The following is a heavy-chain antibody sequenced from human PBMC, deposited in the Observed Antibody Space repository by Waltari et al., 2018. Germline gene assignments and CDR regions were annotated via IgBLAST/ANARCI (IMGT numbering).Heavy chain of an antibody. CDR1: GGTFSSYA. Sequence: QVQLVQSGAEVKKPGSSVKVSCKASGGTFSSYAISWVRQATGQGLEWMGRIIPIFGTANYAQKFQGRVTITADKSTSTAYMELSSLRSEDTAVYYCARTVQGSYYGRVGWFDPWGQGTLVTVSS. J-gene: IGHJ5*02. D-gene: IGHD1-26*01. CDR2: IIPIFGTA. V-gene: IGHV1-69*08. CDR3: ARTVQGSYYGRVGWFDP.